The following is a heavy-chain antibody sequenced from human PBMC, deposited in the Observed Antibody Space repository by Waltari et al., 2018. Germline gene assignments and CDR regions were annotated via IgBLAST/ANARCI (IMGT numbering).Heavy chain of an antibody. CDR3: ATYSASRGFNY. D-gene: IGHD6-13*01. Sequence: QVKLVASGGGVVRPGESLGLPWAAPGVPCRSRGLPWIRQAPGKGVKWVAYIRSDGSNINYADSVKGRFTISRDNSKNTLYLQMNSLRVEDTAVYYCATYSASRGFNYWGQGTLVTVSS. V-gene: IGHV3-30*02. J-gene: IGHJ4*02. CDR2: IRSDGSNI. CDR1: GVPCRSRG.